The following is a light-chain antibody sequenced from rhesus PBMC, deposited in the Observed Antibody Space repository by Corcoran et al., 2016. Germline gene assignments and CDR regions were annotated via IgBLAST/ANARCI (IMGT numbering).Light chain of an antibody. CDR2: KVT. V-gene: IGKV2S2*01. CDR3: MQDLKEYS. J-gene: IGKJ2*01. CDR1: QSLLNSDGNTY. Sequence: IVMTQTPLSLSVTPGEPASISCRSSQSLLNSDGNTYLHWYLQKAGQSPRILSYKVTNRESGVPDRCSGRGSGTDFTLKISRVEPEDVGVYYCMQDLKEYSFGQGTKVEIK.